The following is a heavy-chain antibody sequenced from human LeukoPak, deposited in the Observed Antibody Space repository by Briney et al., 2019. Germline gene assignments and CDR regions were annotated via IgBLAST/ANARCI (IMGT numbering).Heavy chain of an antibody. Sequence: PGGSLRLSCAASGFTFSSYWMSWVRQAPGKGLEWVANIKQDGSEKYYVDSVRGRFTISRDNAKNSLYLQMNSLRSEDTAVYYCASDVYDYVWGSYRYGEEFDPWGQGTLVTVSS. CDR3: ASDVYDYVWGSYRYGEEFDP. V-gene: IGHV3-7*03. J-gene: IGHJ5*02. CDR1: GFTFSSYW. D-gene: IGHD3-16*02. CDR2: IKQDGSEK.